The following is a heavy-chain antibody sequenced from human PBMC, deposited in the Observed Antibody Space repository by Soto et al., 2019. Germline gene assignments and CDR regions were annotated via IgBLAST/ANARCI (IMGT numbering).Heavy chain of an antibody. Sequence: GGSLRLSCAASGFTFSSYSMNWVRQAPGKGLEWVSSISSSSSSYIYYADSVKGRFTISRDNAKNSLYLQMNSLRAEDTAVYYCARDRKDIVVVPAAIDYWGQGTLVTVSS. CDR3: ARDRKDIVVVPAAIDY. J-gene: IGHJ4*02. V-gene: IGHV3-21*01. CDR1: GFTFSSYS. D-gene: IGHD2-2*01. CDR2: ISSSSSSYI.